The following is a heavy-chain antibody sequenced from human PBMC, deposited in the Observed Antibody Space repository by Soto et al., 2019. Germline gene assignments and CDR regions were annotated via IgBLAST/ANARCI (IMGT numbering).Heavy chain of an antibody. CDR2: IIPIFGTA. CDR1: GGTFSSYA. D-gene: IGHD5-12*01. V-gene: IGHV1-69*13. Sequence: ASVQVSCKASGGTFSSYAISWVRQAPGQGLEWMGGIIPIFGTANYAQKFQGRVTITADESTSTAYMELSSLRSEDTAVYYCARWLRGYSGYDYDYWGQGTLVTVSS. CDR3: ARWLRGYSGYDYDY. J-gene: IGHJ4*02.